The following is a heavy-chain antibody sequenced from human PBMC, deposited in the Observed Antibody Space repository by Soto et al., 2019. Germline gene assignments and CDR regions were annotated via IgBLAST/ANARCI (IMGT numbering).Heavy chain of an antibody. V-gene: IGHV3-7*03. J-gene: IGHJ4*02. CDR2: LKQDGCEE. CDR3: ASRPSDRIYYGVFDY. CDR1: GFTFSTHW. D-gene: IGHD3-22*01. Sequence: ESGGGLVQTGGSLRLSCIASGFTFSTHWMTWARQAPGKALEGVANLKQDGCEEYYVASLKGRFTISRDNAKNSLFLQMNSLRAEDTAVYYCASRPSDRIYYGVFDYWGQGTLVTVSS.